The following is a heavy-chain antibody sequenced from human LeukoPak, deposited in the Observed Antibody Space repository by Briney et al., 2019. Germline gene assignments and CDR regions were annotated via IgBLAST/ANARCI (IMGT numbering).Heavy chain of an antibody. CDR1: GFTFSGYG. J-gene: IGHJ4*02. CDR2: ISYDGSNK. CDR3: ARGPYNVYSSSWYDY. V-gene: IGHV3-30*03. Sequence: PGGSLRVSCAASGFTFSGYGMHWVRQAPGKGMECVAVISYDGSNKYYADSVKGRFTISRNNSKNTLYLQMNSLRAEDTAVYYCARGPYNVYSSSWYDYWGQGTLVTVSS. D-gene: IGHD6-13*01.